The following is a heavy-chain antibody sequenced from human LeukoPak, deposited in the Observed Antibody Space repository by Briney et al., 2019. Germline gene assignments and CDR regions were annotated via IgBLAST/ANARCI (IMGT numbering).Heavy chain of an antibody. V-gene: IGHV4-30-4*01. CDR1: GGSISSGDYC. CDR2: MYYSGST. J-gene: IGHJ5*02. Sequence: SQTLSLTCTVSGGSISSGDYCWSWIRQPPGKGLEWIAYMYYSGSTYYNPSLKSRVTMSADTSKNQLSLKLSSVTAADTAVYYCARPYYYDSRIDPWGQGILVTVSS. D-gene: IGHD3-22*01. CDR3: ARPYYYDSRIDP.